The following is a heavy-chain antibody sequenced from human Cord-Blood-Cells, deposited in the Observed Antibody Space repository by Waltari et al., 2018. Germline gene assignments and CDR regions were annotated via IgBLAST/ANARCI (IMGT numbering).Heavy chain of an antibody. CDR2: MNPNSGNT. CDR3: ARGRWVATIAAADY. Sequence: SYDINWVRQATGQGLEWMGWMNPNSGNTGYAQKFQGRVTMTRNTSISTAYMELSSLRSEDTAVYYCARGRWVATIAAADYWGQGTLVTVSS. J-gene: IGHJ4*02. V-gene: IGHV1-8*01. CDR1: SYD. D-gene: IGHD5-12*01.